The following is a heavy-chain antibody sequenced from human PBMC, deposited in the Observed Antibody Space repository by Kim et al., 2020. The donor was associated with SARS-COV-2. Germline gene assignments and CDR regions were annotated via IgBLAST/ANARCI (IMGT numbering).Heavy chain of an antibody. V-gene: IGHV1-24*01. J-gene: IGHJ4*02. CDR3: ATDGRYGSGMWGGYYFDY. CDR1: GYTLTELS. Sequence: ASVKVSCKVSGYTLTELSMHWVRQAPGKGLEWMGGFDPEDGETIYAQKFQGRVTMTEDTSTDTAYMELSSLRSEDTAVYYCATDGRYGSGMWGGYYFDYWGQGTLVTVSS. CDR2: FDPEDGET. D-gene: IGHD3-10*01.